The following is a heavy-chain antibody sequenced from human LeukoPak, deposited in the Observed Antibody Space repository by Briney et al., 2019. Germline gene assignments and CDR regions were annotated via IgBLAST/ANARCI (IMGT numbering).Heavy chain of an antibody. J-gene: IGHJ6*03. Sequence: GGSLRLSCAVSGFTFSSYWMSWVRQAPGKGLEWVANIKQDESEKYYVDSVKGRFTISRDNAKNSLYLQMNSLRAEDTAVYYCARDPYSGRYGDYYYYYMDVWGKGTTVTISS. CDR3: ARDPYSGRYGDYYYYYMDV. CDR2: IKQDESEK. D-gene: IGHD1-26*01. V-gene: IGHV3-7*01. CDR1: GFTFSSYW.